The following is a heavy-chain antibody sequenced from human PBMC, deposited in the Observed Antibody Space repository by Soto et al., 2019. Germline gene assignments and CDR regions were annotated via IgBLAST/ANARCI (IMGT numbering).Heavy chain of an antibody. CDR3: ARAGCDGGSCYTLVGLRYGMDV. D-gene: IGHD2-15*01. CDR2: ISYDGNNN. V-gene: IGHV3-30-3*01. J-gene: IGHJ6*02. CDR1: GFTFSSYV. Sequence: QVQLVESGGGVVQPGRSLRLSCAASGFTFSSYVMYWVRQAPGKGLEWVVVISYDGNNNYYADSVKGRFTISRDNSKNTMYLQMNSLRAEDTAVYYCARAGCDGGSCYTLVGLRYGMDVWGQGTTVTVSS.